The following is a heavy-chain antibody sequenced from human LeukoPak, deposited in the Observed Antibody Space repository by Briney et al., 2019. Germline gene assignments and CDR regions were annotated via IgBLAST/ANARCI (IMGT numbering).Heavy chain of an antibody. J-gene: IGHJ6*03. CDR3: ARYGSGSYYTTNGYYYYYMDV. V-gene: IGHV1-18*01. CDR2: ISAYNGNT. Sequence: ASVKVSCKASGYTFTSYGISWVRQAPGQGLEWMGWISAYNGNTNYAQKLQGRVTMTTDTSTSTVYMELSSLRSEDTAVYYCARYGSGSYYTTNGYYYYYMDVWGKGTTVTVSS. D-gene: IGHD3-10*01. CDR1: GYTFTSYG.